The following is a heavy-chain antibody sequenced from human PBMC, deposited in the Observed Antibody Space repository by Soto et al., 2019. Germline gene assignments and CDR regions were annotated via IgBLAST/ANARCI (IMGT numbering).Heavy chain of an antibody. J-gene: IGHJ5*02. Sequence: SVKVSCKASGGTFSSYAISWVRQAPGQGLEWMGGIIPIFGTANYAQKFQGRVTITADESTSTAYMELSSLRSEDTAVYYCARAILEPYYYDSSRAWFDPWGQGTLVTVSS. CDR1: GGTFSSYA. CDR2: IIPIFGTA. CDR3: ARAILEPYYYDSSRAWFDP. V-gene: IGHV1-69*13. D-gene: IGHD3-22*01.